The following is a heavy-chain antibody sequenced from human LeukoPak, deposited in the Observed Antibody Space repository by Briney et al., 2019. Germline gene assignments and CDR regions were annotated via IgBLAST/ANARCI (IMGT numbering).Heavy chain of an antibody. J-gene: IGHJ4*02. CDR1: DDSISDYY. CDR3: TRGAGWLIDY. V-gene: IGHV4-59*01. D-gene: IGHD3-16*01. Sequence: SETLSLTCTVSDDSISDYYRGWIRQPPGKGLEWIGYIHNSGTSTYNLSLKSRVTISADTSKNQFSLKLNSMTTADTAVYYCTRGAGWLIDYWGQGILVTVCS. CDR2: IHNSGTS.